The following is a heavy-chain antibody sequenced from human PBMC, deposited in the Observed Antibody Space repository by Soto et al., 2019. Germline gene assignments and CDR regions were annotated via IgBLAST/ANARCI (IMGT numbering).Heavy chain of an antibody. J-gene: IGHJ4*02. V-gene: IGHV4-39*01. Sequence: QLQLQESGPGLVKPSETLSLTCTVSGGSISRSSYYWGWIRQTPGKGLEWIGTIYYSGSTYYNPSLKSRVTISVDTSKNQFSLKLSSVTAADTAVYYCATRRYCSGGSCYASRGYFDYWGQGTLVTVSS. CDR3: ATRRYCSGGSCYASRGYFDY. D-gene: IGHD2-15*01. CDR1: GGSISRSSYY. CDR2: IYYSGST.